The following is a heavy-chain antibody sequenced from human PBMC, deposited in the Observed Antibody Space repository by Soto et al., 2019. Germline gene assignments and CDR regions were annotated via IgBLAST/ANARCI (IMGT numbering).Heavy chain of an antibody. CDR1: GFTFSDYY. Sequence: PGGSLRLSCAASGFTFSDYYMSWIRQAPGKGLEWVSYISSSGTTIYYADSVKGRFTISRDNAKNSLYLQMNSLRAEDTAVYDCERVEVLTAHFDYWGQGTLVTVSS. CDR3: ERVEVLTAHFDY. J-gene: IGHJ4*02. V-gene: IGHV3-11*01. CDR2: ISSSGTTI. D-gene: IGHD2-15*01.